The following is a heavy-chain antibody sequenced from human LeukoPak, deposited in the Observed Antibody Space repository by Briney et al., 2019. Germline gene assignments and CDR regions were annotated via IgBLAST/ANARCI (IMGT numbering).Heavy chain of an antibody. Sequence: PSETLSLTCAVSGGSISSNSYYWGWIRQPPGKGLEWIGSIYYSGSTYYNPSLKSRVTISVDTSKNQFSLKLSSVTAADTAVYYCARDLSPAVAGTSGSFDYWGQGTLVTVSS. V-gene: IGHV4-39*02. CDR2: IYYSGST. CDR3: ARDLSPAVAGTSGSFDY. J-gene: IGHJ4*02. D-gene: IGHD6-19*01. CDR1: GGSISSNSYY.